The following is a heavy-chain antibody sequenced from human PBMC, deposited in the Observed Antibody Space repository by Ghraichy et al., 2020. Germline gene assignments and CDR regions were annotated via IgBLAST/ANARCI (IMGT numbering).Heavy chain of an antibody. CDR2: IYDSGST. J-gene: IGHJ4*02. D-gene: IGHD1-14*01. Sequence: SETLSLTCTVSGGSISSGGYYWSWIRQHPGKGLEWIGYIYDSGSTYYNPSLKSRVTISVDTSKNQFSLKLSSVTAADTAVYYCARDRVREPYFDYWGQGTLVTVPS. CDR3: ARDRVREPYFDY. V-gene: IGHV4-31*03. CDR1: GGSISSGGYY.